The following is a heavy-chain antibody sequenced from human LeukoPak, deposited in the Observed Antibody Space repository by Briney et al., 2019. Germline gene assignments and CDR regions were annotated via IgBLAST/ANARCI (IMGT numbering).Heavy chain of an antibody. Sequence: GGSLRLSCAASGFTVSSNYMSWVRQVPVKGLEWVSVIYAGGSTYYADSVKGRFTFSRDNSKNTLYLQMNSLRAEDTAVYYCARGFNRGFDPWGQGTLVTVSS. CDR2: IYAGGST. CDR3: ARGFNRGFDP. J-gene: IGHJ5*02. V-gene: IGHV3-53*01. D-gene: IGHD1-14*01. CDR1: GFTVSSNY.